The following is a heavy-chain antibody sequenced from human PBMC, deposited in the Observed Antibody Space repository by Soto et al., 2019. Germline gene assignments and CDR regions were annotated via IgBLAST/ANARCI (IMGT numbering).Heavy chain of an antibody. D-gene: IGHD2-2*01. CDR2: IWYDGSNK. CDR3: ARDSHCSSTSCFLYYYYYGMDV. Sequence: GGSLRLSCAASGFTFNIYALHWVRQAPGKGLEWVAFIWYDGSNKYYADSVKGRFTISRDNSKNTLYLQMNSLRAEDTAVYYCARDSHCSSTSCFLYYYYYGMDVWGQGTTVTVSS. V-gene: IGHV3-33*08. J-gene: IGHJ6*02. CDR1: GFTFNIYA.